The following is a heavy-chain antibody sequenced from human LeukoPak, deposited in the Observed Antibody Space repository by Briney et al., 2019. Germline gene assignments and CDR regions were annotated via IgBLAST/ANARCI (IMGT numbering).Heavy chain of an antibody. Sequence: ASVKVSCKASGYTFTGYYMHWVRQAPGQGLERMGRIHPSSGATNYAQRFQGRVTLTRDTSINTAYMELSRLTSDDTAVYYCARDLPFEDWGQGTLVTVSS. J-gene: IGHJ4*02. CDR1: GYTFTGYY. V-gene: IGHV1-2*06. CDR3: ARDLPFED. CDR2: IHPSSGAT. D-gene: IGHD2/OR15-2a*01.